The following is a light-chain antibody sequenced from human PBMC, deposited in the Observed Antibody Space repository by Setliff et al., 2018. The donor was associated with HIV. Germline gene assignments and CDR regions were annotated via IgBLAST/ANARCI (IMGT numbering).Light chain of an antibody. J-gene: IGLJ1*01. Sequence: QSALTQPPSVSGTPGQRVTISCSGSSSNIGANSIFWYQQLPGTAPKLLIYNTNQRPSGVPDRFSGSKSGTSASLVISGLRSEDEADYYCAAWDDSLTTFYVFGTGIKVTVL. CDR3: AAWDDSLTTFYV. CDR1: SSNIGANS. V-gene: IGLV1-47*02. CDR2: NTN.